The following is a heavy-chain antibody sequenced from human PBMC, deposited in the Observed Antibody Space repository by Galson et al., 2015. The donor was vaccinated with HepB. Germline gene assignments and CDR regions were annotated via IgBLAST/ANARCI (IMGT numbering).Heavy chain of an antibody. CDR1: GGTFSSYA. D-gene: IGHD4-11*01. J-gene: IGHJ6*03. V-gene: IGHV1-69*04. CDR2: IIPILGIA. Sequence: SVKVSCKASGGTFSSYAISWVRQAPGQGLEWMGRIIPILGIANYAQKFQGRVTITADKSTSTAYMELSSLRSEDTAVYYCARTVTTPDYYYYMDVWGKGTTVTVSS. CDR3: ARTVTTPDYYYYMDV.